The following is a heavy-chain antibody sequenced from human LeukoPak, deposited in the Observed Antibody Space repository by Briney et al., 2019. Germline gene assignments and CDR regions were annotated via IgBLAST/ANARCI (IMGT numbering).Heavy chain of an antibody. V-gene: IGHV3-33*06. CDR2: IWYDGSNK. Sequence: GGSLRLSCAASGFTFSNAWMSWVRQAPGKGLEWVAVIWYDGSNKYYADSVKGRFTISRDNSKNTLYLQMNSLRAEDTAVYYCAKVGAGYCSSTSCRRSYFDYWGQGTLVTVSS. CDR3: AKVGAGYCSSTSCRRSYFDY. J-gene: IGHJ4*02. CDR1: GFTFSNAW. D-gene: IGHD2-2*01.